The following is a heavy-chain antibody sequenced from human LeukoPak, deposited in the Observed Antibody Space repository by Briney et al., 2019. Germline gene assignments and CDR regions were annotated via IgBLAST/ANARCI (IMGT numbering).Heavy chain of an antibody. J-gene: IGHJ4*02. CDR3: ARGYYYGSGSYYTAIDY. Sequence: GRSLRLSCAASGFTFSSYGMHWVRQAPGKGLEWVAVIWYDGSNKYYADSVKGRFTISRDNSKNTLYLQMNSLRAEDTAVYYCARGYYYGSGSYYTAIDYWGQGTLVTVSS. D-gene: IGHD3-10*01. CDR2: IWYDGSNK. CDR1: GFTFSSYG. V-gene: IGHV3-33*01.